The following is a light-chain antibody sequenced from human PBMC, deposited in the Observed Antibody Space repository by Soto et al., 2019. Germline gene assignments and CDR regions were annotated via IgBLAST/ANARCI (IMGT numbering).Light chain of an antibody. J-gene: IGLJ3*02. Sequence: SYELTQPSSVSVSPGQTARITCSGAVLAKKYARWFQQKPGQAPVLVIYKDSERPSGIPERFSGSSSGTTVTLTISGAQVEDEADYYCYSAADNNLVFGGGTKLTVL. CDR2: KDS. CDR3: YSAADNNLV. CDR1: VLAKKY. V-gene: IGLV3-27*01.